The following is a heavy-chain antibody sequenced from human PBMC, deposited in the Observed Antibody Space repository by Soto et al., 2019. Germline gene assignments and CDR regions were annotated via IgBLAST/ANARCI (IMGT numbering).Heavy chain of an antibody. J-gene: IGHJ4*02. CDR2: ITYDGSFQ. CDR1: GFNFDNYG. V-gene: IGHV3-30*18. D-gene: IGHD1-7*01. CDR3: AKDRVGGTFYTPLAF. Sequence: ALRLSCQASGFNFDNYGMHWVRQAPGKGLEWVAVITYDGSFQYYADSVKGRSTISRDNSKNTLSLHLNTLKPEDTAVYHCAKDRVGGTFYTPLAFWGQGTLVTVSS.